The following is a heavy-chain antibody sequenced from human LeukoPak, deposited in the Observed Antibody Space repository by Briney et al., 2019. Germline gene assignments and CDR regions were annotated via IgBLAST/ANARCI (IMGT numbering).Heavy chain of an antibody. CDR2: VYYTGST. V-gene: IGHV4-59*01. CDR3: ARVRPPTYYYDSSDYRDAFDI. CDR1: GGSISSYY. Sequence: SETLSLTCTVSGGSISSYYWSWIRQPPGKGLEWIGFVYYTGSTDYNPSLKSRVTMSIDTSKNQFSLKLSSVTAADTAVYYCARVRPPTYYYDSSDYRDAFDIWGQGTVVTVSS. J-gene: IGHJ3*02. D-gene: IGHD3-22*01.